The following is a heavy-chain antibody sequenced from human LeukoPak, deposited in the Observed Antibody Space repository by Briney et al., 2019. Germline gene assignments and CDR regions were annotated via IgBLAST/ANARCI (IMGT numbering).Heavy chain of an antibody. D-gene: IGHD3-10*01. Sequence: ASVKVSCKASGGTFSCYTISWVRQAPGQGLEWMGRIIPILGIANYAQKFQGRVTITADKSTSTAYMELSSLRSEDTAVYYCAREATMVPGVTVYYGMDVWGQGTTVTVSS. CDR3: AREATMVPGVTVYYGMDV. CDR2: IIPILGIA. CDR1: GGTFSCYT. J-gene: IGHJ6*02. V-gene: IGHV1-69*04.